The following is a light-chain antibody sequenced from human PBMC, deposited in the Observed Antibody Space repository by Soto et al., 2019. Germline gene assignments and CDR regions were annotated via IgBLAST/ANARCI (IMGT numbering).Light chain of an antibody. J-gene: IGKJ5*01. Sequence: EIVLTQSPGTLSLSPGERATLSCRASQSVSNNYLAWYQQKPGQAPRLLIYGASTRATGIPARFSGSGSGTEFTLTISSLQSEDFAVYYCQQRSNWPITFGQGTRLEI. CDR1: QSVSNNY. CDR3: QQRSNWPIT. V-gene: IGKV3D-20*02. CDR2: GAS.